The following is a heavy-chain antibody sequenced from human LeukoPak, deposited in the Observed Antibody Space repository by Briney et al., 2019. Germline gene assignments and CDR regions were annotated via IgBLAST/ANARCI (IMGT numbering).Heavy chain of an antibody. Sequence: PGGSLRLSCAASGFTFSSYAMHWVRQAPGKGLEWVAVISYDGSNKYYADSVKGRFTISRDNSKNTLYLQMNSLRAEDTAVYYCASLTFLYGSGSYYNLDYWGQGTLVTVSS. V-gene: IGHV3-30-3*01. D-gene: IGHD3-10*01. CDR2: ISYDGSNK. CDR1: GFTFSSYA. CDR3: ASLTFLYGSGSYYNLDY. J-gene: IGHJ4*02.